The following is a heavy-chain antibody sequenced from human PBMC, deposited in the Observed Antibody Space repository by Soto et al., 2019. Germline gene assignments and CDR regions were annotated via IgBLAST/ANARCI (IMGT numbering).Heavy chain of an antibody. D-gene: IGHD3-3*01. J-gene: IGHJ6*02. CDR2: IYYSGST. Sequence: PSETLSLTCTVSGGSISSSSYYGGWIRQTPGKGLEWIGSIYYSGSTYYNPSLKSRVTISVDTTKNKFSLKLISVTAAYTAVYYCAVYDFWSGSPQGYYYGLDVWGQGTTVTVSS. V-gene: IGHV4-39*01. CDR3: AVYDFWSGSPQGYYYGLDV. CDR1: GGSISSSSYY.